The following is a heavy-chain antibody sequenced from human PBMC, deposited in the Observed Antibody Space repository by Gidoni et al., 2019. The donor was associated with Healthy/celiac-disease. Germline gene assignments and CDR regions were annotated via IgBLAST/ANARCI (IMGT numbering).Heavy chain of an antibody. V-gene: IGHV1-2*02. CDR2: INPNSGCT. CDR3: ARALRAEPNWFDP. J-gene: IGHJ5*02. D-gene: IGHD1-26*01. Sequence: QVQLVQSGAEVKKPGASVKFSCKASGYTFTGYYLHWVRPAPGQGLEWMGWINPNSGCTNYAQKFQGRVTMTRDTSISTAYMELSRLRSDDTSVYYCARALRAEPNWFDPWGQGTLVTVSS. CDR1: GYTFTGYY.